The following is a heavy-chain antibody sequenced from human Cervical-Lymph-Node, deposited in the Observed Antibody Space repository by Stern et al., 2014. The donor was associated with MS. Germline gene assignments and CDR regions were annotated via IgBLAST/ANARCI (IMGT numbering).Heavy chain of an antibody. CDR3: ARGSDWYPFDY. D-gene: IGHD6-19*01. V-gene: IGHV3-30*03. CDR2: ISFDGAKA. J-gene: IGHJ4*02. Sequence: VQLEESGGGVVQPGRSLRLSCSPSGFAFSTYGMDWVRQAPGQGLEWVALISFDGAKADYADAVMGRFTSTRDNPKNTLYLQMKSLRGEDTAVYYCARGSDWYPFDYWGQGTLVTVSS. CDR1: GFAFSTYG.